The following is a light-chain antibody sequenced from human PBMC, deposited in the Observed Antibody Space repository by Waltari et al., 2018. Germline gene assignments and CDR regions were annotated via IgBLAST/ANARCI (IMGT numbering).Light chain of an antibody. CDR1: QNIRNY. CDR2: AAS. J-gene: IGKJ3*01. CDR3: QQSHSSPLFT. Sequence: DIQMTQSPSSLSASVGDRVTITCRASQNIRNYLNWYQQKPGKAPNLLIYAASSLQSGVPSRFSGSGSGTDFTLTISSLQPEDFATDYCQQSHSSPLFTFGPGTKV. V-gene: IGKV1-39*01.